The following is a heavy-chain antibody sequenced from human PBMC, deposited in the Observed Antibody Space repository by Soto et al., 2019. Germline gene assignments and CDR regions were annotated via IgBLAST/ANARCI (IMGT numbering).Heavy chain of an antibody. CDR2: ISAYNGNT. Sequence: ASVKVSCKASGYTFTSYGISWVRQAPGQGLEWMGWISAYNGNTNYAQKLQGRVTMITDTSTSTAYMELRSLRSDDTAVYYCARGPAAYYDILTGYFWTHYYGMDVWGQGTTVTVSS. CDR1: GYTFTSYG. D-gene: IGHD3-9*01. J-gene: IGHJ6*02. V-gene: IGHV1-18*04. CDR3: ARGPAAYYDILTGYFWTHYYGMDV.